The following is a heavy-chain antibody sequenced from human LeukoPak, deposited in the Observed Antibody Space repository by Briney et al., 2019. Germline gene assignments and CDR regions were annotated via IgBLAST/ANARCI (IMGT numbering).Heavy chain of an antibody. V-gene: IGHV3-7*01. D-gene: IGHD3-3*01. CDR2: IKQDGSEK. CDR1: GFTFSSYW. J-gene: IGHJ3*02. Sequence: GGSLRLSCAASGFTFSSYWMSWVRQAPGKGLEWVANIKQDGSEKYYVDSGKGRFTISRDNAKNSLYLQMNSLRAEDTAVYYCARVPFWSGYAFDIWGQGTMVTVSS. CDR3: ARVPFWSGYAFDI.